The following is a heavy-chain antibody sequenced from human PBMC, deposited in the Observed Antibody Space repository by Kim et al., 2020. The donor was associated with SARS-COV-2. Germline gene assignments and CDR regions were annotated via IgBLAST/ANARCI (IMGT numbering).Heavy chain of an antibody. CDR1: GGTFSSYA. Sequence: SVKVSCKASGGTFSSYAISWVRQAPGQGLEWMGGIIPIFVTANYAQKFQGRVTITADESTSTAYMELSSLRSEDTAVYYCARGRGYSYGAFDYWGQGTLVTVSS. CDR3: ARGRGYSYGAFDY. V-gene: IGHV1-69*13. J-gene: IGHJ4*02. D-gene: IGHD5-18*01. CDR2: IIPIFVTA.